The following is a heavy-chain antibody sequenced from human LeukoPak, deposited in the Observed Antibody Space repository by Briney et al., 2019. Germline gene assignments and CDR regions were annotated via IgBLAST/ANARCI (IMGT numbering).Heavy chain of an antibody. Sequence: ASVKVSCKASGYTFTSYDINWVRQATGQWREWMGWMNPNSGNTGYAQKFQGRVTMTRNTSISTAYMELSSLRSEDTAVYYCARLPGYSPHNYWGQGTLVTVSS. CDR1: GYTFTSYD. CDR2: MNPNSGNT. J-gene: IGHJ4*02. V-gene: IGHV1-8*01. CDR3: ARLPGYSPHNY. D-gene: IGHD3-9*01.